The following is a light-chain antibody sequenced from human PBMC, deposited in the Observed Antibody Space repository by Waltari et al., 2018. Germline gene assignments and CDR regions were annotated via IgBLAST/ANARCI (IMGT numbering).Light chain of an antibody. V-gene: IGLV1-51*02. Sequence: QPVLTQPPSVSAAPGQRVTISCSGGHSNIGNNYVSWYRQFPGTAPKLLIYEDSERPSGVPGRFSGSKSGTSATLDITGLQAGDEADYYCGTWDSSLSGAVFGGGTHLTVL. J-gene: IGLJ7*01. CDR2: EDS. CDR1: HSNIGNNY. CDR3: GTWDSSLSGAV.